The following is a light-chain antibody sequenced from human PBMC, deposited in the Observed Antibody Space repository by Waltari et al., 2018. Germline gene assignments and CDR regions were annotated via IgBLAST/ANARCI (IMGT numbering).Light chain of an antibody. CDR1: GSGGS. V-gene: IGLV2-8*01. CDR2: EVN. J-gene: IGLJ1*01. CDR3: SSDAVSNNFYD. Sequence: QSALTQPPSASGSPGQSVTISCTGTGSGGSVSWYQQHPGNAPKLLIYEVNKRPSGVPDRFSGSKSGNTASLTVSGLQAEDEGDYYCSSDAVSNNFYDFGTGTKVTVL.